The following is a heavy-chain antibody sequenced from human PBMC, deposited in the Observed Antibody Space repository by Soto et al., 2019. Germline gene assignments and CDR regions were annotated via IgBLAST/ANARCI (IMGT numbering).Heavy chain of an antibody. CDR3: ARVTKQQLWHYGMDV. D-gene: IGHD6-13*01. CDR1: GFTFSSYS. J-gene: IGHJ6*02. Sequence: EVQLVESGGGLVKPGGSLRLSCAASGFTFSSYSMNWVRQAPGKGLEWVSSISSSSSYIYYAESVKGRFTISRDNAKNSLYLQMNSLRAEDTAVYYCARVTKQQLWHYGMDVWVQGTTVTVSS. V-gene: IGHV3-21*01. CDR2: ISSSSSYI.